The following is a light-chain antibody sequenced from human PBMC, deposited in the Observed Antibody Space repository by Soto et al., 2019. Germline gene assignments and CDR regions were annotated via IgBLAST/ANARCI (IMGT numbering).Light chain of an antibody. V-gene: IGKV1-6*01. Sequence: AIQMTQSPSSLSASVGDRVTITCRASQGIRNDLGWYQQKPGKAPKLLIYGASSLQSGVPSRFSGSGSGTDFTLTIASLQPADFATYYCLQDYNYPLTFGGGTKVEIK. CDR2: GAS. J-gene: IGKJ4*01. CDR3: LQDYNYPLT. CDR1: QGIRND.